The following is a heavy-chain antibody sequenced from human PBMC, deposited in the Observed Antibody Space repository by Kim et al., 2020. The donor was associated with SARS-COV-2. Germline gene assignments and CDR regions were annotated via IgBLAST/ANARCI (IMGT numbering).Heavy chain of an antibody. J-gene: IGHJ4*02. D-gene: IGHD3-22*01. V-gene: IGHV3-23*01. CDR3: APPAGSYYYDSSGYFV. Sequence: VKGRFTISRDNSQNTLYLQMNSLRAEDTAVYYCAPPAGSYYYDSSGYFVWAQGTLVTVSS.